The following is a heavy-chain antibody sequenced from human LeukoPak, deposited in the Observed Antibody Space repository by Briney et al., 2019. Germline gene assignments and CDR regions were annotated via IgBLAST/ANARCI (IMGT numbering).Heavy chain of an antibody. CDR3: ARAAAYSSGWYVY. V-gene: IGHV3-72*01. J-gene: IGHJ4*02. Sequence: GRSLRLSCAASGFTFSDHYMDWIRQVPGKGLEWVGRIRDKPSTYTTDYAASVKSRFTISRDDSKNSLYLQMNSLKIEDMAVYYCARAAAYSSGWYVYWGQGTLVTASS. D-gene: IGHD6-19*01. CDR2: IRDKPSTYTT. CDR1: GFTFSDHY.